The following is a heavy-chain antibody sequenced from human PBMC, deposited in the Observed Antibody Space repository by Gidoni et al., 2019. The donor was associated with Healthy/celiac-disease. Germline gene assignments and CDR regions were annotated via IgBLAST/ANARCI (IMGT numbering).Heavy chain of an antibody. CDR1: VGSFSGYY. J-gene: IGHJ4*02. CDR3: ARWRKYYYGSGSYYNSFSFDY. Sequence: QVQLQQWGAGLLKPSETLSLTCAVYVGSFSGYYWSWIRQPPGTGPEWLGEINHSGSTNHNPALKSRVTISVDTAKNQFSLKLSSVTAADTAVYYCARWRKYYYGSGSYYNSFSFDYWGQGTLVTVSS. CDR2: INHSGST. V-gene: IGHV4-34*01. D-gene: IGHD3-10*01.